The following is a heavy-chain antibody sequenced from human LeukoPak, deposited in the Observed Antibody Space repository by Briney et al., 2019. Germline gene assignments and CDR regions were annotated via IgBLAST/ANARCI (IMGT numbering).Heavy chain of an antibody. Sequence: PGGSLRLSCAASGFTFSSYEMNWVRQAPGKGLEWVSYISSSGSTIYYADSVKGRFTISRDNAKNSLYLQMNSLRAEDTAVYYCARDGDHTPRSTMVRGVIYYFDYWGQGTLVTVSS. D-gene: IGHD3-10*01. CDR2: ISSSGSTI. CDR1: GFTFSSYE. J-gene: IGHJ4*02. V-gene: IGHV3-48*03. CDR3: ARDGDHTPRSTMVRGVIYYFDY.